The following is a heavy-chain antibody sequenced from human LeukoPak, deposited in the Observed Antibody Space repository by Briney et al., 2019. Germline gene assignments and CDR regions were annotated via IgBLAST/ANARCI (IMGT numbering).Heavy chain of an antibody. CDR3: ARVKGLIVVVPAQRPNWFDP. J-gene: IGHJ5*02. Sequence: SETLSLTCAVYGGSFSGCYWSWIRQPPGKGLEWIGEINHSGSTNYNPSLKSRVTISVDTSKNQFSLKLSSVTAADTAVYYCARVKGLIVVVPAQRPNWFDPWGQGTLVTVSS. D-gene: IGHD2-2*01. CDR1: GGSFSGCY. V-gene: IGHV4-34*01. CDR2: INHSGST.